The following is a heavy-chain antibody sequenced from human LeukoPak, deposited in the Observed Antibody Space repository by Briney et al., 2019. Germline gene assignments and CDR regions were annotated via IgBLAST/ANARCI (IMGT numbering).Heavy chain of an antibody. D-gene: IGHD3-10*01. CDR1: GGSFSGYY. J-gene: IGHJ6*02. V-gene: IGHV4-34*01. CDR2: INHSGST. CDR3: ARDPGGFGELFGTSGLDV. Sequence: SETLSLTCAVYGGSFSGYYWSWIRQPPGKGLEWIGEINHSGSTNYNPSLKSRVTISVDTSKNQFSLKLSSVTAADTAVYYCARDPGGFGELFGTSGLDVWGQGTTVLVSS.